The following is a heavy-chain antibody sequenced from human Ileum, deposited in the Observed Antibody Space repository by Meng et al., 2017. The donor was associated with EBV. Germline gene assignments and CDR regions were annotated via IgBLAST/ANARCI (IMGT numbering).Heavy chain of an antibody. CDR1: GGSISSYY. CDR3: ARGGWSLDY. Sequence: QVQRRESGPGLVQPSETLSLTCTVSGGSISSYYWSWIRQPPGKGLEWIGYIYYSGSTNYNPSLKSRVTISVDTSKNQFSLNLSSVTAADTAVYYCARGGWSLDYWGQGTLVTVSS. V-gene: IGHV4-59*08. J-gene: IGHJ4*02. D-gene: IGHD2-15*01. CDR2: IYYSGST.